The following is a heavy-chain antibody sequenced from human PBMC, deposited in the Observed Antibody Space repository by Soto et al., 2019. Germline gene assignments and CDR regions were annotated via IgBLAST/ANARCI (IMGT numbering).Heavy chain of an antibody. Sequence: ASVKVSCKASGYTFTSYAMNCVRQAPGQGLEWMGWINTNTGNPTYAQGFTGRFVFSLDTSVSTAYLQICSLKAEDTAVYYCARAGLSGGDYYYYGMDVWGQGTTVTVSS. J-gene: IGHJ6*02. V-gene: IGHV7-4-1*01. CDR3: ARAGLSGGDYYYYGMDV. CDR1: GYTFTSYA. D-gene: IGHD3-16*01. CDR2: INTNTGNP.